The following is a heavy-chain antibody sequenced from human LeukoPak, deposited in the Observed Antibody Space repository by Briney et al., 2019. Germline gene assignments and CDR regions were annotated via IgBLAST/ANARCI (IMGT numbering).Heavy chain of an antibody. CDR1: GFTLSNAW. CDR2: ISSSGRAI. J-gene: IGHJ4*02. D-gene: IGHD4-23*01. V-gene: IGHV3-11*04. Sequence: GGSLRLSCAASGFTLSNAWMSWVRQAPGKGLEWVSYISSSGRAIYYADSVKGRFAVSRDNAKNSLYLQMNSLRAEDTAVYYCARCPRWAHFDYWGQGTLVTVSS. CDR3: ARCPRWAHFDY.